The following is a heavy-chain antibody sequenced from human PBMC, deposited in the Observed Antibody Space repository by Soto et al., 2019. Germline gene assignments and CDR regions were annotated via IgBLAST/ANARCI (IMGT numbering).Heavy chain of an antibody. Sequence: GGSLRLSCAASGFTFSSYAMSWVRQAPGKGLEWVSAISGSGGSTYYADSVKGRFTISRDNSKNTLYLQMNSLRAEDTAVYDCAKRGGATVTTRGGIDYWGQGTLVTVSS. V-gene: IGHV3-23*01. CDR1: GFTFSSYA. CDR2: ISGSGGST. CDR3: AKRGGATVTTRGGIDY. D-gene: IGHD4-17*01. J-gene: IGHJ4*02.